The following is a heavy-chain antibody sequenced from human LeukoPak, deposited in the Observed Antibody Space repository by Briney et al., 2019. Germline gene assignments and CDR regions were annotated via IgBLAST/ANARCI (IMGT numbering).Heavy chain of an antibody. V-gene: IGHV3-23*01. D-gene: IGHD5-18*01. CDR2: IGPSGSNI. Sequence: GGSLRLSCAASGFTFGIYAMNWVRQAPGKGLEWVSYIGPSGSNIYYADSVKGRSTISRDNSKNTLYLQMNTLRAEDTAVYYCAKASRFGYSYGPREYFYYMDVWGKGTTVTISS. CDR1: GFTFGIYA. CDR3: AKASRFGYSYGPREYFYYMDV. J-gene: IGHJ6*03.